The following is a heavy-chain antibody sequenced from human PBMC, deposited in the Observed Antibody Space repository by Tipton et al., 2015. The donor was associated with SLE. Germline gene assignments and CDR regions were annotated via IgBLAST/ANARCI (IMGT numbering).Heavy chain of an antibody. CDR2: IYQGGST. D-gene: IGHD2-2*02. V-gene: IGHV4-38-2*02. CDR3: ARDRGTAYCSSTSCYTGGIRYYYMDV. Sequence: GLVKPSETLSLTCAVSGYSISSGYYWGWIRQPPGKGLEWIGSIYQGGSTYYNPSLKSRVTISVDTSKNQFSLNLSSVTAADTAIYYCARDRGTAYCSSTSCYTGGIRYYYMDVWGKGTTVTVSS. CDR1: GYSISSGYY. J-gene: IGHJ6*03.